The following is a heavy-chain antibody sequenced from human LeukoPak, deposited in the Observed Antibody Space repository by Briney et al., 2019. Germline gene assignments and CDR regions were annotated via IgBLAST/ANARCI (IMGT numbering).Heavy chain of an antibody. CDR1: GYSFTSYD. CDR2: MNPNSGNT. D-gene: IGHD6-13*01. CDR3: ARGHSSSWYKDAFDI. V-gene: IGHV1-8*02. J-gene: IGHJ3*02. Sequence: ASVKVSCKASGYSFTSYDISWVRQATGQGLEWMGWMNPNSGNTGYAQKFQGRVTMTRNTSISTAYMELSSLRSEDTAVYYCARGHSSSWYKDAFDIWGQGTMVTVSS.